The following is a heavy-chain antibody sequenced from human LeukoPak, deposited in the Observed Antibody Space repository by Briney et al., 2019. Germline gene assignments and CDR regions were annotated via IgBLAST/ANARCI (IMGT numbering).Heavy chain of an antibody. V-gene: IGHV4-59*12. D-gene: IGHD3-10*01. CDR2: IYYSGST. CDR1: GGSISSYY. CDR3: AAYYGSGSYSIGNWFDP. J-gene: IGHJ5*02. Sequence: SETLSLTCTVSGGSISSYYWSWIRQPPGKGLEWIGYIYYSGSTNYNPSLKSRVTISVDTSKNQFSLKLSSVTAADTAVYYCAAYYGSGSYSIGNWFDPWGQGTLVTVSS.